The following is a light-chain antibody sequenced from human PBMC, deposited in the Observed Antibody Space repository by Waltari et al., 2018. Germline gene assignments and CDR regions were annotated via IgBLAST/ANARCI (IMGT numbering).Light chain of an antibody. CDR3: TSYTSRVI. V-gene: IGLV2-14*03. J-gene: IGLJ2*01. CDR2: DVN. CDR1: SSDVGSNNH. Sequence: QSALTQPASMSGSPGQSITIPCTGSSSDVGSNNHVSWYQQHPGKVPKLLIYDVNNRPSGVSSRFSGSKSGNTASLTISGLQAEDEADYYCTSYTSRVIFGGGTKLTV.